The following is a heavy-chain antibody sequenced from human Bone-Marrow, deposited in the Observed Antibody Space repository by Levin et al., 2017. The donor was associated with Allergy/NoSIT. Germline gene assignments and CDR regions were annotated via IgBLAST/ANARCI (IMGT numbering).Heavy chain of an antibody. CDR2: ISSSGAII. Sequence: MGLEWISHISSSGAIIYYADSVKGRFIISRDNTENSLYLQMHSLRADDTAVYYCARESTGAQGAFDVWGQGTMVTVSS. CDR3: ARESTGAQGAFDV. D-gene: IGHD3-10*01. V-gene: IGHV3-11*01. J-gene: IGHJ3*01.